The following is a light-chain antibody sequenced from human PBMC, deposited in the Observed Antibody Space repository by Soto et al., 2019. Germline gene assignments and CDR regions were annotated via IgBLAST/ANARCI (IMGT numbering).Light chain of an antibody. Sequence: QSALTQPASVSGSPGQSITFSCTGTSSDVGGYNYVSWYQQHPGKAPKLMIYEVSNRPSGVSNRFSGSKSGNTASLTISGLQAEDEADYYCSSYTSSSTPSVVFGGGTKLTVL. CDR3: SSYTSSSTPSVV. V-gene: IGLV2-14*01. CDR1: SSDVGGYNY. CDR2: EVS. J-gene: IGLJ2*01.